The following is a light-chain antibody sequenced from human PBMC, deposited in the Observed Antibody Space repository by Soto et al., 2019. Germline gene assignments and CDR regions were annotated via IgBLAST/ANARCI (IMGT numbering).Light chain of an antibody. J-gene: IGLJ2*01. CDR3: SSYKSGATLV. CDR1: SSDGGGYKH. Sequence: QSALTQPASVSGSPGQSITISCTGTSSDGGGYKHVAWYQQYPGKAPKLIIFEVSDRPSGVSNRFSGSKSGNTASLSISGLQPEDEADYYCSSYKSGATLVFGGGTKLTVL. CDR2: EVS. V-gene: IGLV2-14*01.